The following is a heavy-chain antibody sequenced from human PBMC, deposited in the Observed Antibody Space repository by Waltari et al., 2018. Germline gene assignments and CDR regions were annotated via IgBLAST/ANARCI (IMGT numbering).Heavy chain of an antibody. D-gene: IGHD3-3*01. CDR2: IIPILGTA. J-gene: IGHJ6*03. Sequence: QVQLVQSGAEVKKPGSSVKVSCTASGGTFSSYAISWVRQSPGQGLEWMGGIIPILGTANYAQKFQGRVTITADESTSTAYMELSSLRSEDTAVYYCARTYYDFWSGYYIYYYMDVWGKGTTVTVSS. V-gene: IGHV1-69*01. CDR1: GGTFSSYA. CDR3: ARTYYDFWSGYYIYYYMDV.